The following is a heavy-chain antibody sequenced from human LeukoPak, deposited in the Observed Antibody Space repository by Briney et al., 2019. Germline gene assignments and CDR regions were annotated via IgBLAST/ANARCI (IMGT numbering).Heavy chain of an antibody. V-gene: IGHV3-7*01. CDR3: ARDRVSVGPFQH. Sequence: PGGSLRLSCAASGFLFSGHYMKWVREAPGKGGEWVANIDQHGTEKQYVESVKGRFTISRDNTKNSVSLQMDNLRVEDTAVYYCARDRVSVGPFQHSGQGTLVTVSS. D-gene: IGHD3-16*01. CDR2: IDQHGTEK. J-gene: IGHJ1*01. CDR1: GFLFSGHY.